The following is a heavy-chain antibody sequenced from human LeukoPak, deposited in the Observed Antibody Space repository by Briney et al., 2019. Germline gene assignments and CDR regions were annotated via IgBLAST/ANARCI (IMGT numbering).Heavy chain of an antibody. V-gene: IGHV3-11*01. CDR2: ISSSGSTI. D-gene: IGHD3-22*01. CDR3: ARDPRRSSGYYPYYYYYMDV. J-gene: IGHJ6*03. Sequence: PGGSLRLSCAAAGFTFSDYYMSWIRHAPGKGLEWVSYISSSGSTIYYADSVKGRFTISRDNAKNSLYLQMNSLRAEDTAVYYCARDPRRSSGYYPYYYYYMDVWGKGTTVTISS. CDR1: GFTFSDYY.